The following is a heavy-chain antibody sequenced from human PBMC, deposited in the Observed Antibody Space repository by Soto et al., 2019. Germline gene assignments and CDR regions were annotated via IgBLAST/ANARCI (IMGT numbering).Heavy chain of an antibody. D-gene: IGHD1-26*01. V-gene: IGHV4-59*11. CDR1: GGSLTDHY. J-gene: IGHJ3*02. CDR2: VYYSGGT. Sequence: QVQLQESGPGLVKPSETLSLTCTVAGGSLTDHYWYWFRQSPGKGMHWIGYVYYSGGTNYNPSLNSRVAMSVDTSKNQFSLNLRSVTDADTAVYYCARGNDGKSSTFDIWGQGTMVSVSS. CDR3: ARGNDGKSSTFDI.